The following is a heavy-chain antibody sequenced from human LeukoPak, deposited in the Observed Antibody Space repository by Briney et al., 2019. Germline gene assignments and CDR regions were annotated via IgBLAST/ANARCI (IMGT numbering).Heavy chain of an antibody. V-gene: IGHV3-7*01. J-gene: IGHJ4*02. D-gene: IGHD1-14*01. CDR1: GFSFTNYW. CDR3: ARDKITGASTNDY. CDR2: IKQDGSER. Sequence: PGGSLRLSCAASGFSFTNYWMSWVRQAPGMGLEWVAIIKQDGSERYYVDSVKGRFTVSRDSAKNSLYLQMNSLRVEDTAVYYCARDKITGASTNDYWGQGTLVTVSS.